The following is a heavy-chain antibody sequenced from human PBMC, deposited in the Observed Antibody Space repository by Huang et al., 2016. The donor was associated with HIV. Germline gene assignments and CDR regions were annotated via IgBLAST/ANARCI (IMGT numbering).Heavy chain of an antibody. D-gene: IGHD3-22*01. CDR3: ARLISRRDYYDSSGYLNA. Sequence: QLQLQESGPGLVKPSETLSLTCTVSGGSISSSGYYWGWIRQPPGKGLEWLANVYSSGSTVYNPSLNSRVTISVDTSKNQFSLRLSSLTAADTAVYYCARLISRRDYYDSSGYLNAWGQGTLVTVSS. CDR2: VYSSGST. V-gene: IGHV4-39*01. CDR1: GGSISSSGYY. J-gene: IGHJ5*02.